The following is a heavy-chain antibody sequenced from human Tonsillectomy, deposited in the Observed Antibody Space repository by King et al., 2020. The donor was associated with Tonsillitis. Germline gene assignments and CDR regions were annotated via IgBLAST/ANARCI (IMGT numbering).Heavy chain of an antibody. CDR1: GFTFSSYA. J-gene: IGHJ6*02. CDR3: ASTTGSSYGYYYYGMDA. D-gene: IGHD1-14*01. V-gene: IGHV3-30*04. Sequence: VQLVESGGGVVQPGTSLRLSCAASGFTFSSYAMHWVRQAPGKGLEWVAAISFDGKNKYYGDSVKGRFSISRDNSKSTLFLQMNSLRAEDTAVYYCASTTGSSYGYYYYGMDAWGQGTTVTVSS. CDR2: ISFDGKNK.